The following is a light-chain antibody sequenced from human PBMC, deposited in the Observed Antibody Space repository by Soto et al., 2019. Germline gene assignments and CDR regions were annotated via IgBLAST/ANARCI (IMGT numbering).Light chain of an antibody. Sequence: DVVMTQSPLSLPVALGQPAAISCRSSQSLVFSDGNSYLSWFQQRPGQSPRRLIYKASNRDPGVPDRFSGSGSGTDFTLKITRVEAEDVGVYYCMQGTHWPWTFGQGTKVDIK. V-gene: IGKV2-30*01. CDR1: QSLVFSDGNSY. CDR2: KAS. CDR3: MQGTHWPWT. J-gene: IGKJ1*01.